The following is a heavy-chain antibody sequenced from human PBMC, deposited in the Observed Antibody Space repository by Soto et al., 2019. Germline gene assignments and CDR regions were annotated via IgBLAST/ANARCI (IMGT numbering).Heavy chain of an antibody. CDR3: ARAAYYDFWSVYYSANYYYYYGMDV. J-gene: IGHJ6*02. D-gene: IGHD3-3*01. CDR1: GGSISSYY. CDR2: IYYSGST. Sequence: SETLSLTCTVSGGSISSYYWSWIRQPPGKGLEWIGYIYYSGSTNYNPSLKSRVTISVDTSKNQFSLKLSSVTAADPAVYYCARAAYYDFWSVYYSANYYYYYGMDVWGQGTTVTVSS. V-gene: IGHV4-59*12.